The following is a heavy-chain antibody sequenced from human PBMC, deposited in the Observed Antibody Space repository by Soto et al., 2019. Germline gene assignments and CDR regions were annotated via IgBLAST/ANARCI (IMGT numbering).Heavy chain of an antibody. D-gene: IGHD3-10*01. V-gene: IGHV4-4*02. CDR2: VSHSGTT. J-gene: IGHJ6*02. CDR3: ATGTGSLWFGELTLIYGLDV. CDR1: GGSINTNYW. Sequence: QVQLQESGPGLVKPSGTLSLICAVSGGSINTNYWWTWVRQPPGKGLEWIGEVSHSGTTNSNPSLKSRVTISVDKSKKQFSLKLGSVTAADTAVYFCATGTGSLWFGELTLIYGLDVWGQGTTVTVSS.